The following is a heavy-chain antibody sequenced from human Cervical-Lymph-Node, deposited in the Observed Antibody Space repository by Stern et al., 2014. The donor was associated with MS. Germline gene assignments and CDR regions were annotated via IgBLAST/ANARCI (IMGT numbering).Heavy chain of an antibody. J-gene: IGHJ6*02. D-gene: IGHD5-24*01. Sequence: VQLLESGAEVKKPGSSVKVSCKASGGTFSSYAISWVRQAPGQGLEWMGGIIPIFGTANYAQKFQGRVTITADESTSTAYMELSSLRSEGTAVYYCATGEMATKSYYYYGMDVWGQGTTVTVSS. CDR2: IIPIFGTA. CDR3: ATGEMATKSYYYYGMDV. V-gene: IGHV1-69*01. CDR1: GGTFSSYA.